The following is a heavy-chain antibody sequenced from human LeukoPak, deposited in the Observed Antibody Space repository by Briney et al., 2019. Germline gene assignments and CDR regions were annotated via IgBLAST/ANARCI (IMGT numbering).Heavy chain of an antibody. CDR3: ARARYSYGYAYYYYGMDV. V-gene: IGHV3-33*01. Sequence: GGSLRLSCAASGFTFSSYGMHWVRQAPGKGLEWVAVIWYDGSNKYYADSVKGRFTISRDNSKNTLYPQMNSLRAEDTAVYYCARARYSYGYAYYYYGMDVWGQGTTVTVSS. J-gene: IGHJ6*02. CDR1: GFTFSSYG. D-gene: IGHD5-18*01. CDR2: IWYDGSNK.